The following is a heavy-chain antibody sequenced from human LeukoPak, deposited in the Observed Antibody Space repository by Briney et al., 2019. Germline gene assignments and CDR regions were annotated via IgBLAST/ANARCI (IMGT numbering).Heavy chain of an antibody. V-gene: IGHV3-30-3*02. J-gene: IGHJ4*02. CDR2: ISYDGSNK. CDR1: GFTFSSYA. CDR3: AKSGLENSGWDHFDY. Sequence: GGSLRLSCAASGFTFSSYAMHWVRQAPGKGLEWVAVISYDGSNKYYANFVKGRFTISRDNSKNTLYLQMNSLRAEDTAVYYCAKSGLENSGWDHFDYWGQGTLVTVSS. D-gene: IGHD6-19*01.